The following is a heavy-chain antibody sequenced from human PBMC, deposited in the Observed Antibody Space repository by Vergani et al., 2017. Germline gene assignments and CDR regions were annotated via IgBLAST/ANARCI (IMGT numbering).Heavy chain of an antibody. V-gene: IGHV5-51*01. CDR2: IYPGDSEV. CDR3: ASGGDGSENGGALQL. Sequence: EKQLVQSGSETKKPGESVKISCQAFGYIFSNFWIGWVRQRPGRGLEWMGIIYPGDSEVKSNPTFRGQVIFSVDTSVNTAYLQWRSLQASDTATYFCASGGDGSENGGALQLWGQGTNITVSS. J-gene: IGHJ3*01. D-gene: IGHD3-10*01. CDR1: GYIFSNFW.